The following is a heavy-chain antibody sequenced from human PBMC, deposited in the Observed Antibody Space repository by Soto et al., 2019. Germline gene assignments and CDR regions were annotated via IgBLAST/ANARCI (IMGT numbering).Heavy chain of an antibody. J-gene: IGHJ5*02. CDR1: GYGLNHQC. CDR3: PRQNYPA. Sequence: ESLKSAWQGSGYGLNHQCIGWVRQMPGKGLEWMGFIYPVDSDTRYSPYFQGQVSCSGDKSINTASLQWSSLQASDTAMYYLPRQNYPAWGKRTLATV. V-gene: IGHV5-51*01. CDR2: IYPVDSDT. D-gene: IGHD3-10*01.